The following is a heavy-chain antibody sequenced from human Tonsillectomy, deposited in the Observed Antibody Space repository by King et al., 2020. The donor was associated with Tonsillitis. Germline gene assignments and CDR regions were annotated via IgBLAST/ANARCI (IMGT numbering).Heavy chain of an antibody. CDR3: AKGAGYSGHDSAALEN. CDR1: GFTFSSYA. J-gene: IGHJ4*02. Sequence: VQLVESGGGLVQPGGSLRLSCAASGFTFSSYAMSWVRQAPGKGLEWVSGISGRGDSTYYADSVKGRFTISRDNSKNTLYLQMNSLRGEDTAVYYCAKGAGYSGHDSAALENWGQGNLVTVSA. D-gene: IGHD5-12*01. V-gene: IGHV3-23*04. CDR2: ISGRGDST.